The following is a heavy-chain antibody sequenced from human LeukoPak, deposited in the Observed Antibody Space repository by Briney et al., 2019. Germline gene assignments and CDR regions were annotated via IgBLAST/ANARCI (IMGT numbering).Heavy chain of an antibody. J-gene: IGHJ6*03. V-gene: IGHV1-69*02. Sequence: SVKVSCKASGGTFSSYTIRWVRQAPGQGLEWMGRIIPILGIANYAQKFQGRVTITADKSTSTAYMELSSLSSEDTAVYYCASRYSSSYYYYYYMDVWGKGTTVTVSS. D-gene: IGHD6-6*01. CDR3: ASRYSSSYYYYYYMDV. CDR1: GGTFSSYT. CDR2: IIPILGIA.